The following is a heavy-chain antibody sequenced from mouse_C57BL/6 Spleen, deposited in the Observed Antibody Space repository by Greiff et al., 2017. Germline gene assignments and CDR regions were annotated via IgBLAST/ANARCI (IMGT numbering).Heavy chain of an antibody. V-gene: IGHV5-4*01. CDR1: GFTFSSYA. CDR2: ISDGGSYT. J-gene: IGHJ2*01. CDR3: AREGWLLPSYFDY. Sequence: VQLQQSGGGLVKPGGSLKLSCAASGFTFSSYAMSWVRQTPEKRLEWVATISDGGSYTYYPDNVKGRFTISRDNAKNNLYLQMSHLKSEDTAMYYCAREGWLLPSYFDYWGQGTTLTVSS. D-gene: IGHD2-3*01.